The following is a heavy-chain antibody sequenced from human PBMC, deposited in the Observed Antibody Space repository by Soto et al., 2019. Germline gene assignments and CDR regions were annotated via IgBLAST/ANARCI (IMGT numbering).Heavy chain of an antibody. V-gene: IGHV4-59*01. D-gene: IGHD3-16*01. J-gene: IGHJ4*02. CDR2: IYYSGST. Sequence: QVQLQESGPGLVKPSETLSLTCVVSGASLSSYYWSWIRQPPGKGLEWIGYIYYSGSTNYNPSLKRRVTISVDTSKNQFSLKLSSVTAADTAVYYCARPWGSTNDYWGRGTLVTVSS. CDR1: GASLSSYY. CDR3: ARPWGSTNDY.